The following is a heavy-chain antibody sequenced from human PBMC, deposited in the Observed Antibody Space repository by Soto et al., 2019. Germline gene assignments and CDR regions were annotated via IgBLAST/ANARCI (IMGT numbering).Heavy chain of an antibody. CDR1: GDSIISGNW. V-gene: IGHV4-4*02. Sequence: SETLSLTCAVSGDSIISGNWWSWVRQPPGKGLEWIGEIYHSGSTNYNPSLKSRVTMSVDKSKSQFSLKLSSVTAADTAVYYCARGIYYGSGTYYLIWFDPWGQGTLVT. D-gene: IGHD3-10*01. CDR2: IYHSGST. J-gene: IGHJ5*02. CDR3: ARGIYYGSGTYYLIWFDP.